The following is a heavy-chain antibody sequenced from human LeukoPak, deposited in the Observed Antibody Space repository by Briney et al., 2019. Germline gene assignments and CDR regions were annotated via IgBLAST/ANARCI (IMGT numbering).Heavy chain of an antibody. V-gene: IGHV4-39*07. D-gene: IGHD1-26*01. CDR3: ALARGGSFDY. CDR2: IYYSGST. J-gene: IGHJ4*02. Sequence: PSETLSLTCTVSGVSISSSSYYWGWIRQPPGKGLEWIGSIYYSGSTYYNPSLKSRVTISVDTSKNQFSLKLSSVTAADTAVYYCALARGGSFDYWGQGTLVTVSS. CDR1: GVSISSSSYY.